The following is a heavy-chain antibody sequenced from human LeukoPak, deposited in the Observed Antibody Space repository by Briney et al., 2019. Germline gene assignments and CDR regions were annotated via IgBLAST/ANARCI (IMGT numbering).Heavy chain of an antibody. J-gene: IGHJ4*02. CDR3: GRETDLGVVTN. CDR2: TYYRSQQWHS. CDR1: GDSVSSNGAS. V-gene: IGHV6-1*01. Sequence: SQTLSLTCAISGDSVSSNGASWNWLRQSPSRGLEWLGRTYYRSQQWHSDYAPSVKGRITLNPDTSKNQFSLQLNSMTPEDTAVYYCGRETDLGVVTNWGQGTLVTVSS. D-gene: IGHD3-3*01.